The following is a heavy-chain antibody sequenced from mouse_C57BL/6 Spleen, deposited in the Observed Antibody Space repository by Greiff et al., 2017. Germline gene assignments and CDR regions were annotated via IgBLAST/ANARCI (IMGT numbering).Heavy chain of an antibody. CDR3: ARGPNWDGAMDY. D-gene: IGHD4-1*02. J-gene: IGHJ4*01. CDR1: GYTFTSSW. CDR2: INPSSGYT. V-gene: IGHV1-7*01. Sequence: QVQLQQSGAELAKPGASVRLSCKASGYTFTSSWMHWVKQRPGQGLEWIGYINPSSGYTKYNQKFKDKATLTADKSSSTAYMQLSSLTYEDSAVYYCARGPNWDGAMDYWGQGTSVTVSS.